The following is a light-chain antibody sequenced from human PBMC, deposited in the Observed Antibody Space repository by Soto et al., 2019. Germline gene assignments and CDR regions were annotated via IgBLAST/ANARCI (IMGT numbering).Light chain of an antibody. Sequence: AIRMTQSPSSLSASTGDRVTITCRASQGISSYLAWYQQKPGKAPKLLIYAASTLQSGVPSRFSGSGSGTDFTLTISCLQSEDFATYYCQQSYGTPHTFGQGTKLEIK. J-gene: IGKJ2*01. CDR2: AAS. CDR3: QQSYGTPHT. V-gene: IGKV1-8*01. CDR1: QGISSY.